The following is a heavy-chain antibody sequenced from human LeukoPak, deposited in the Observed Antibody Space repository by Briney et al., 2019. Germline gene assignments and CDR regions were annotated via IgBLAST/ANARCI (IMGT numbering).Heavy chain of an antibody. Sequence: GGSLRLSCAASGFTFSSYAMHWVRQAPGKGLEWVAVISYDGSNKYYADSVKGRFTISRDNSKNTLYLQMNSLRAEDTAAYYCARDRMDSSGWFDYWGQGTLVTVSS. D-gene: IGHD6-19*01. CDR1: GFTFSSYA. CDR2: ISYDGSNK. CDR3: ARDRMDSSGWFDY. V-gene: IGHV3-30-3*01. J-gene: IGHJ5*01.